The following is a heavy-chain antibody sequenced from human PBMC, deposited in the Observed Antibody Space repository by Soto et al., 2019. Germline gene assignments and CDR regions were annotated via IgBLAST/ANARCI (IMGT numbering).Heavy chain of an antibody. V-gene: IGHV4-34*01. CDR2: INHSGST. CDR1: GGSFSGYY. Sequence: SETLSLTCAVCGGSFSGYYWSWIRQPPGKGLEWIGEINHSGSTNYNPSLKSRVTISVDTSKNQFSLKLSSVTAADTAGYYCRSNLFMLTAPTLYYYYMDVWGKGTTVTVSS. CDR3: RSNLFMLTAPTLYYYYMDV. J-gene: IGHJ6*03. D-gene: IGHD3-9*01.